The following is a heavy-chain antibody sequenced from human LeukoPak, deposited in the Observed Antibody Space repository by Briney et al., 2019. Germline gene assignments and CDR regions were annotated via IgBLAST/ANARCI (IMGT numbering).Heavy chain of an antibody. Sequence: PGGSLRLSCAASGFTFSSYWMSWVRQAPGKGVEWVSVISRSGGDTYYADSVKGRFTIARDNSKNTLYLQMNSLRAEDTAIYYCAKPAFGGAGSYYAPFDYWGQGTLVTVSS. CDR2: ISRSGGDT. CDR3: AKPAFGGAGSYYAPFDY. CDR1: GFTFSSYW. J-gene: IGHJ4*02. V-gene: IGHV3-23*01. D-gene: IGHD3-10*01.